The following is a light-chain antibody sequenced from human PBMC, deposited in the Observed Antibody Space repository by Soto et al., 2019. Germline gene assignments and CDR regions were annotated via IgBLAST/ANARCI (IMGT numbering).Light chain of an antibody. V-gene: IGKV1-5*01. CDR3: QQYTGYSRT. CDR1: QTIRSW. Sequence: DIQMTQSPSTLSGSVGDRVTITCRASQTIRSWLAWYQQKPGKAPKLLISDASNLERGVPSRFSGSGSGTEFTLTISSMQPDDFATYYCQQYTGYSRTFGQGTKVDIK. CDR2: DAS. J-gene: IGKJ1*01.